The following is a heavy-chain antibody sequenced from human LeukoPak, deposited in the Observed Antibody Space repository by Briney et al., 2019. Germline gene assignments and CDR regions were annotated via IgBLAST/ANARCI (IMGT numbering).Heavy chain of an antibody. Sequence: GSLRLSCAASGFTLRSYTMNWVRQAPGKGLEWIGEINHSGSTNYNPSLKSRVTISVDTSKNQFSLKLSSVTAADTAVYYCARLEHPPHYGLAYYFDYWGQGTLVTVSS. J-gene: IGHJ4*02. CDR1: GFTLRSYT. D-gene: IGHD3-10*01. CDR3: ARLEHPPHYGLAYYFDY. V-gene: IGHV4-34*01. CDR2: INHSGST.